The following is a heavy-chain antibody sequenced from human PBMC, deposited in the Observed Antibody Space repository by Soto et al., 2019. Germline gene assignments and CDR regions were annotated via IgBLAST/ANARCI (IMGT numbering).Heavy chain of an antibody. CDR3: ARDLIDSSTLAGFGTRALDY. D-gene: IGHD2-2*01. J-gene: IGHJ4*02. V-gene: IGHV1-3*01. Sequence: ASVKVSCKASGYTFTNFAMHWVRQAPGQRLEWLGWINVGNGDTKYSQKLQGRVTITRDTSASTVYIELNSLGSEDTAIYYCARDLIDSSTLAGFGTRALDYWGQGTLVTVSS. CDR2: INVGNGDT. CDR1: GYTFTNFA.